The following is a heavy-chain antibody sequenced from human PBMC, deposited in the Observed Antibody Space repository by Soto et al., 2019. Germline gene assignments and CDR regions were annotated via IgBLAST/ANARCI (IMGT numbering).Heavy chain of an antibody. CDR1: GVTFIGYY. Sequence: SETLSLTCAVYGVTFIGYYWSWIRQPPGKGLEWIGEINHSGSTNYNPSLKSRVTISVDTSKNQFSLKLSSVTAADTAVYYCARGCRSVYCSGGSRADYWGQGTLVTVSS. J-gene: IGHJ4*02. CDR2: INHSGST. D-gene: IGHD2-15*01. CDR3: ARGCRSVYCSGGSRADY. V-gene: IGHV4-34*01.